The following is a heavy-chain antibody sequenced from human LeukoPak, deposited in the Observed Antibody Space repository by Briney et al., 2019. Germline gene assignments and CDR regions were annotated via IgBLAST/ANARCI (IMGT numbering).Heavy chain of an antibody. CDR2: IYYSGST. J-gene: IGHJ5*02. D-gene: IGHD3-3*01. CDR1: GGSISSSSYY. Sequence: PPETLSLTCTVSGGSISSSSYYWGWIRQPPGKGLEWIGSIYYSGSTYYNPSLKSRVTISVDTSKNQFSLKLSSVTAADTAVYYCARGRGWITIFGVGPPTIGFDPWGQGTLVTVSS. CDR3: ARGRGWITIFGVGPPTIGFDP. V-gene: IGHV4-39*01.